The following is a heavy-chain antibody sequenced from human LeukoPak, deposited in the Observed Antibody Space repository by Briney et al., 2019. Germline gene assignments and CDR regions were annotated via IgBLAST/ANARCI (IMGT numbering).Heavy chain of an antibody. J-gene: IGHJ4*02. CDR1: GYSFTGYF. CDR3: ARVRGGSYYFDY. V-gene: IGHV1-2*02. Sequence: APVKVSCKASGYSFTGYFMHWVRQAPGQGLEWMGWINPNSGGTNYAQKFQGRVTMTRDTSISTAYMELSRLRSDDTAVYYCARVRGGSYYFDYWGQGTLVTVSS. D-gene: IGHD1-26*01. CDR2: INPNSGGT.